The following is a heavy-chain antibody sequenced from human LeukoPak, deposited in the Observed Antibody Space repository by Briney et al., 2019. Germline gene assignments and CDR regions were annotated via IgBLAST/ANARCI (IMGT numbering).Heavy chain of an antibody. J-gene: IGHJ4*02. CDR3: ARVGDTAMVNKPYFDY. Sequence: GASVKVSCKASGGTFSSYAISWVRQAPGQGLEWMGGIIPIFGTANYAQKFQGRVTITADESTSTACMELSSLRSEDTAVYYCARVGDTAMVNKPYFDYWGQGTLVTVSS. V-gene: IGHV1-69*13. CDR1: GGTFSSYA. D-gene: IGHD5-18*01. CDR2: IIPIFGTA.